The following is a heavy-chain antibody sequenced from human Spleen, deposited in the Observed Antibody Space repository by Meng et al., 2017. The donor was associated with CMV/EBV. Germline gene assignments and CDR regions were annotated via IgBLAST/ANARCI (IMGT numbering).Heavy chain of an antibody. D-gene: IGHD6-13*01. Sequence: TFRNYTSSWGRPAPGQRLEWMGRLNPILGKTNDAQKVQGRVTITADKSTNTAYMELSNLRSEDTAVDYCAGDRMRSTQRFRLNWFDPWGQGTLVTVSS. CDR1: TFRNYT. J-gene: IGHJ5*02. CDR2: LNPILGKT. CDR3: AGDRMRSTQRFRLNWFDP. V-gene: IGHV1-69*08.